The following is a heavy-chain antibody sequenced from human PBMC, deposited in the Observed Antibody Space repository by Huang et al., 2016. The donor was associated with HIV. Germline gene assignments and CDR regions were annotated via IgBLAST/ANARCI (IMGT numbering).Heavy chain of an antibody. J-gene: IGHJ3*02. D-gene: IGHD3-22*01. CDR3: ARMFKYDSGGYWGNDAFDI. CDR1: GGSFSGHY. Sequence: QVQLQQWGAELLKPSETLSLTCAVSGGSFSGHYWTWIRQPPGRGLECIWEISDSESTTDNPSLNSKVTISGATSQSQFSLKLNSVTAAYSAIYYCARMFKYDSGGYWGNDAFDIWGQGTMVTVSS. CDR2: ISDSEST. V-gene: IGHV4-34*02.